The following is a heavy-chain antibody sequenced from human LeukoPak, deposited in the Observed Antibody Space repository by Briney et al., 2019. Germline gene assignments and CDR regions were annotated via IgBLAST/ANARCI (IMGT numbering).Heavy chain of an antibody. CDR3: ARDDAVVRITIIVDAFGY. D-gene: IGHD3-22*01. Sequence: GGSLRLSCAASGFTFSSYAMSWVRQAPGKGLEWVSAISGSGGSTYYADSVKGRFTISRDNSKNTLYLQMNSLRAEDTAVYYCARDDAVVRITIIVDAFGYWGQGTLVTVSS. CDR1: GFTFSSYA. J-gene: IGHJ4*02. V-gene: IGHV3-23*01. CDR2: ISGSGGST.